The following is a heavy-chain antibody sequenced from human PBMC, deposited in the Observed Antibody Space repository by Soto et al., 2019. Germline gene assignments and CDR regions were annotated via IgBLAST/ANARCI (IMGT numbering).Heavy chain of an antibody. CDR1: GGTFRSYS. CDR3: ARPDEGGYSSNHHYYYALDV. CDR2: IIPIFDIT. D-gene: IGHD3-22*01. Sequence: SVKVSCKSSGGTFRSYSISWVRQAPGQGLEWMGGIIPIFDITNYAQKFQGRVTITADESTSTAYMELSSLGSDDTAVYYCARPDEGGYSSNHHYYYALDVWGQGTTVTVSS. V-gene: IGHV1-69*13. J-gene: IGHJ6*02.